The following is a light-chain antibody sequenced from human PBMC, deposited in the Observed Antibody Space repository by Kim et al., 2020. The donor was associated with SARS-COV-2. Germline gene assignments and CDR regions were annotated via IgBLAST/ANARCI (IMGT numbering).Light chain of an antibody. CDR3: QVGDSSSDHLNV. CDR1: NIGSKS. J-gene: IGLJ1*01. V-gene: IGLV3-21*04. CDR2: YDS. Sequence: SYELTQPPSVSVAPGKTARITCGGNNIGSKSVHWYQQKPGQAPVLVIYYDSDRPSGIPEGFSGSNSGNTATLTISRVEAGDEAEYYCQVGDSSSDHLNVF.